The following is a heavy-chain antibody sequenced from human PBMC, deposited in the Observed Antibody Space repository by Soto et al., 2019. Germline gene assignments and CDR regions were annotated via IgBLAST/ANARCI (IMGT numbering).Heavy chain of an antibody. D-gene: IGHD2-21*01. CDR2: INPILGTP. J-gene: IGHJ4*02. Sequence: SVKVSCKASGATYSTSAISWVRQAPGQGLEWMGGINPILGTPDYAHKFQGRVTITADESTSTVYMELGSLRSEDTALYFCARGGVHVVATYAFDYWGQGTLVTVYS. CDR1: GATYSTSA. CDR3: ARGGVHVVATYAFDY. V-gene: IGHV1-69*13.